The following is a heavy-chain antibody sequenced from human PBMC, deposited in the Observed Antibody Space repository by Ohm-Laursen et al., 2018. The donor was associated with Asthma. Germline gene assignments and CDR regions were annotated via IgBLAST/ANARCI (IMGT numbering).Heavy chain of an antibody. CDR2: IYHSVST. J-gene: IGHJ4*02. CDR3: ARGPMHDYYFDN. CDR1: GFTVSSNY. V-gene: IGHV4-30-4*08. Sequence: LRLSCAASGFTVSSNYMSWIRQPPGKGLEWIGYIYHSVSTYYSPSLKSRVAISGDTSKNQFSLKLSFVTAADTAVYYCARGPMHDYYFDNWGQGTLVTVSS. D-gene: IGHD1-1*01.